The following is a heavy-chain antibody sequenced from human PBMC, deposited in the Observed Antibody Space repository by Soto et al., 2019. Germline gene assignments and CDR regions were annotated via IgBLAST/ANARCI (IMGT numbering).Heavy chain of an antibody. CDR1: GFTFGDYA. CDR3: TRDMDIVATITGSHYYYGMDV. V-gene: IGHV3-49*03. CDR2: IRSKAYGGTT. D-gene: IGHD5-12*01. J-gene: IGHJ6*02. Sequence: PGGSLRLSCTASGFTFGDYAMSWFRQAPGKGLEWVGFIRSKAYGGTTEYAASVKGRFTISRDDSKSIAYLQMNSLKTEDTAVYYCTRDMDIVATITGSHYYYGMDVRGQGTTVTVSS.